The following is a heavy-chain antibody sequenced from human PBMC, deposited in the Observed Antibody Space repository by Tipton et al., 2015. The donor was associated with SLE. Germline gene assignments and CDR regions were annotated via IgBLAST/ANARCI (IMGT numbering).Heavy chain of an antibody. CDR3: AIAVAGTLFFDY. CDR2: ISAYNGNT. Sequence: QLVQSGAEVKKPGASVKVSCKASGFTFTSYGISWVRQAPGQGIEWMGWISAYNGNTDYAQKLQGRVTMTTDTSTSTDYMEMKSLRSEDTAVYYCAIAVAGTLFFDYWGHGALVTVSS. CDR1: GFTFTSYG. J-gene: IGHJ4*01. D-gene: IGHD6-19*01. V-gene: IGHV1-18*01.